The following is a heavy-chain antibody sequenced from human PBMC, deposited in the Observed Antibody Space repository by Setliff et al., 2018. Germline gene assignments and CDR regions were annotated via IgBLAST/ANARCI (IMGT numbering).Heavy chain of an antibody. V-gene: IGHV1-3*04. J-gene: IGHJ4*02. Sequence: GASVKVSCKASGYTFSANAIHWVRQAPGQRLEWMGFIYTDNGNTKYSKNFQDRVAITRDTSTGTAYMELKSLKSDDTAVYYCVRGSGPWVVVAIPFDRWGQGTQVTVSS. CDR2: IYTDNGNT. CDR1: GYTFSANA. D-gene: IGHD2-2*02. CDR3: VRGSGPWVVVAIPFDR.